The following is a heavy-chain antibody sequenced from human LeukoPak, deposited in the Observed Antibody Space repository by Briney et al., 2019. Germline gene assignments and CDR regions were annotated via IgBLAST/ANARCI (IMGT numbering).Heavy chain of an antibody. CDR1: GGTFNSYA. Sequence: SVKVSCKASGGTFNSYAISWVRQAPGQGLEWMGGIIPIFGTTNYARKFRGRVTLTADKSTRTAYMELSSLRSEDTAVYYCARGRVVEDCSGGSCYHFDYWGQGTLVTVSS. CDR3: ARGRVVEDCSGGSCYHFDY. J-gene: IGHJ4*02. D-gene: IGHD2-15*01. V-gene: IGHV1-69*06. CDR2: IIPIFGTT.